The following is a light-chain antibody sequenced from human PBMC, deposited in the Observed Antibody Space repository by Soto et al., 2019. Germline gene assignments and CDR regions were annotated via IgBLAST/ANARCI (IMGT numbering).Light chain of an antibody. Sequence: EIVLTQSPGTLSLSPGERATLSCRASQSVSSNYLAWYQQKPGQAPRHLIYGSSKRATGIPDRFSGSGSGTDFTLTISSLEPEDFAVYYCQQFGSSPPSFTFGPGTKVDI. CDR1: QSVSSNY. CDR3: QQFGSSPPSFT. J-gene: IGKJ3*01. V-gene: IGKV3-20*01. CDR2: GSS.